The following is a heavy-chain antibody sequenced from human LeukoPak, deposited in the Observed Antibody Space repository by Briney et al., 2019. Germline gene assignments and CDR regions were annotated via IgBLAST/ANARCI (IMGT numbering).Heavy chain of an antibody. CDR3: ARGWINCGGGCYSFDY. V-gene: IGHV3-7*04. CDR2: IKQDGSEK. Sequence: GGSLRLSCAASGFTFSSYWMSWVRQAPGKGLEWVANIKQDGSEKYYVDSVKGRFTISRDNAKNPLYLQMNSLRAEDTAVYYCARGWINCGGGCYSFDYWGQGTLVTVSS. J-gene: IGHJ4*02. D-gene: IGHD2-21*02. CDR1: GFTFSSYW.